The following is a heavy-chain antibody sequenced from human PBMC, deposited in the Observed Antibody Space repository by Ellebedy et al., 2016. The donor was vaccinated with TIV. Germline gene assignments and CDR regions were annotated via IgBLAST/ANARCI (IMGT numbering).Heavy chain of an antibody. J-gene: IGHJ4*02. CDR1: KFSFSDFY. CDR3: ARDSEMTFDF. CDR2: IDRTGRHT. D-gene: IGHD5-24*01. Sequence: GESLKISCAASKFSFSDFYMAWIRQAPGKALECVSYIDRTGRHTSYADSVKGRFTISRDNAKKSLYLQMNNLRAEDTAVYYCARDSEMTFDFWGQGTLVTVSS. V-gene: IGHV3-11*05.